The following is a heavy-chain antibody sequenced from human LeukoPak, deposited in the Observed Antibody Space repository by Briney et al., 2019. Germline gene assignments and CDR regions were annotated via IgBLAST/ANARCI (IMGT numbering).Heavy chain of an antibody. Sequence: ASVKVSCKASGYTFTSYDINWVRQATGQGLEWMGWMNPNSGNTGYAQKFQGRVTITRNTSISTAYMELSSLRSEDTAVYYCARGYCSGGSCYYTSWFDPWGQGTPLTVSS. V-gene: IGHV1-8*03. CDR2: MNPNSGNT. J-gene: IGHJ5*02. D-gene: IGHD2-15*01. CDR1: GYTFTSYD. CDR3: ARGYCSGGSCYYTSWFDP.